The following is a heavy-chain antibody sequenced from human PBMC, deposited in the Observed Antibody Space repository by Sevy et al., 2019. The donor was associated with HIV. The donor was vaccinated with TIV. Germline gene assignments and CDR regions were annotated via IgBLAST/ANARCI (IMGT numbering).Heavy chain of an antibody. J-gene: IGHJ6*03. Sequence: GGSLRLSCAASGFTFSSYAMSWVRQAPGKGLEWVSAISGSGGSTYYADSVKGRFTISRDNSKNTLYLQMNSLRAEDTAVYYCEKDGYKPSGGDENYYYYDMDVWGKGTTVTVSS. CDR1: GFTFSSYA. V-gene: IGHV3-23*01. CDR2: ISGSGGST. CDR3: EKDGYKPSGGDENYYYYDMDV. D-gene: IGHD1-20*01.